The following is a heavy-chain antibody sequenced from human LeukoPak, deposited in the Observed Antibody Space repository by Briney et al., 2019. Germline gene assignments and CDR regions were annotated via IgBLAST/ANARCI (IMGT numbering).Heavy chain of an antibody. J-gene: IGHJ4*02. D-gene: IGHD5-18*01. CDR3: ARGPGGYSYGYYFDY. V-gene: IGHV4-59*01. CDR1: GGPISSYY. CDR2: FYYSGST. Sequence: PSESLSLTCTVSGGPISSYYWSWIRQPPGKGLEWIGFFYYSGSTNYNPSIKSRVTISVDPSKNHFSLKLSSVTAADTAVYYCARGPGGYSYGYYFDYWGQGTLVTVSS.